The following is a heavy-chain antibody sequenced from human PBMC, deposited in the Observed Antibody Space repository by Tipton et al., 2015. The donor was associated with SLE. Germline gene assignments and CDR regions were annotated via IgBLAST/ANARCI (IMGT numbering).Heavy chain of an antibody. CDR2: ISYDGSNK. V-gene: IGHV3-30*14. J-gene: IGHJ6*03. Sequence: SLRLSCAASGFTFSSYAMHWVRQAPGKGLEWVAVISYDGSNKYYADSVQGRFTISRHNSKDTLFLQVNSLRAEDTAVYYCARGYYYGSGYYYMDVWGKGTTVTVSS. D-gene: IGHD3-10*01. CDR3: ARGYYYGSGYYYMDV. CDR1: GFTFSSYA.